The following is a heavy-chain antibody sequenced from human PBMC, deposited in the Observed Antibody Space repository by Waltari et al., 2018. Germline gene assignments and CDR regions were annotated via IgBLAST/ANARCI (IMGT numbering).Heavy chain of an antibody. CDR1: GYTLTSYG. CDR3: ARGGRYYDSSGYYSHVGLAFDI. Sequence: QVQLVQSGAEVKKPGASVKVSCKASGYTLTSYGISWVRQAPGQGLEWMGWISAYNGNTNYAQKLQGRVTMTTDTSTSTAYMELRSLRSDDTAVYYCARGGRYYDSSGYYSHVGLAFDIWGQGTMVTVSS. V-gene: IGHV1-18*01. J-gene: IGHJ3*02. CDR2: ISAYNGNT. D-gene: IGHD3-22*01.